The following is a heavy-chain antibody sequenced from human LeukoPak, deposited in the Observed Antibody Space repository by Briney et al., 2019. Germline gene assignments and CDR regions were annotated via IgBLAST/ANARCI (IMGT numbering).Heavy chain of an antibody. J-gene: IGHJ4*02. Sequence: GGYLRRSCAASGFTFSDYYMSWIRQAPGKGLEWVASIKSDGGEKYYVDSVKGRFTISRDDAKNSVYLQMDSLRAEDTAMYYCARDRDSSGSWEVNFDYWSQGTLVTVSS. CDR2: IKSDGGEK. V-gene: IGHV3-7*01. CDR1: GFTFSDYY. CDR3: ARDRDSSGSWEVNFDY. D-gene: IGHD6-13*01.